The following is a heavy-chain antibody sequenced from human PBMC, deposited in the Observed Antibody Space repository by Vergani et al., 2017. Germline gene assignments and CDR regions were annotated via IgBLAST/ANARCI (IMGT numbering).Heavy chain of an antibody. D-gene: IGHD2-15*01. V-gene: IGHV1-69*01. CDR1: GGTFSSYA. CDR2: IIPIFGTA. CDR3: ARVACVGPINPAEYWFDP. Sequence: QVQLVQSGAEVKKPGSSVKVSCKASGGTFSSYAISWVRQAPGQGLEWMGGIIPIFGTANYAQKFQGRVTITADESTSTAYMELSSLRSEDTAVYYWARVACVGPINPAEYWFDPWGQGTLVTVSS. J-gene: IGHJ5*02.